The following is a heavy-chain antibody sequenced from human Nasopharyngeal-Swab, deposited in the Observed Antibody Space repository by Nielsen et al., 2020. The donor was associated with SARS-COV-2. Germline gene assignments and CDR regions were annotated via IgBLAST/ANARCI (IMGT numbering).Heavy chain of an antibody. D-gene: IGHD3-22*01. CDR1: GYTFTSYY. J-gene: IGHJ6*03. CDR2: MNPNSGNT. V-gene: IGHV1-8*02. CDR3: ARGRKITMIVVVIPTHYYYMDV. Sequence: ASVKVSCKASGYTFTSYYMHWVRQATGQGLEWMGWMNPNSGNTGYAQKFQGRVTMTRNTSISTAYMELSSLRSEDTAVYYCARGRKITMIVVVIPTHYYYMDVWGKGTTVTVSS.